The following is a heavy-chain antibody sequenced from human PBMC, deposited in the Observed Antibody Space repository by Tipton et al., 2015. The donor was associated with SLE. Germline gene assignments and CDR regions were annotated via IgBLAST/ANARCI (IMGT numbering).Heavy chain of an antibody. V-gene: IGHV4-31*11. D-gene: IGHD5-12*01. CDR2: IYHSGST. Sequence: TLSLTYAVSGGSISSVGYYWSWIRQHPGKGLEWIGHIYHSGSTFYSPSLRSRVTISVDTSKNQFSLRLISVTAADTAVYYCAREKSGHGYFDSWGQGSLVTVSS. CDR1: GGSISSVGYY. CDR3: AREKSGHGYFDS. J-gene: IGHJ4*02.